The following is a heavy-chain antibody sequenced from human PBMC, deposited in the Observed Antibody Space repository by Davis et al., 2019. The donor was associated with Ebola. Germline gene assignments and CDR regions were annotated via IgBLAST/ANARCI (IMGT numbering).Heavy chain of an antibody. CDR2: ISGSGGST. J-gene: IGHJ6*04. D-gene: IGHD6-6*01. V-gene: IGHV3-23*01. CDR1: GFTFSSYA. Sequence: GESLKISCAASGFTFSSYAMSWVRQAPGKGLEWVSAISGSGGSTYYADSVKGRFTISRDNSKNTLYLQMNSLRAEDTAVYYCAKGVAAHAYYYYGMDVWGKGTTVTVSS. CDR3: AKGVAAHAYYYYGMDV.